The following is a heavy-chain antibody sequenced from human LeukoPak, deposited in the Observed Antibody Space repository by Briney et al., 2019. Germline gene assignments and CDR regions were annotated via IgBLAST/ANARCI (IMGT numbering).Heavy chain of an antibody. D-gene: IGHD3-16*01. J-gene: IGHJ4*02. CDR2: INHSGST. Sequence: PSETLSLTCSVYGGSFSGYYWSWIRQPPGKGLEWIGEINHSGSTNYNPSLKSRVTISVDTSKNQFSLKLSSVTAADTAVYYCARGRLVWGDYWGQGTLVTVSS. CDR1: GGSFSGYY. V-gene: IGHV4-34*01. CDR3: ARGRLVWGDY.